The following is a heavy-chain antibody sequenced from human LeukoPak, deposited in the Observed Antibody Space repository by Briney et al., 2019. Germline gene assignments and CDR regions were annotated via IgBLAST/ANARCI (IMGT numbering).Heavy chain of an antibody. V-gene: IGHV3-74*01. Sequence: GGSLRLSCAGSGFNFSSYWMHWVRQAPGKGLVWVSRINTDGSSTSYADSVKGRFTISRDNAKNTLYLQMNSLKTEDTAVYYCTTEDIVVVPAAIGYYYYYMDVWGKGTTVTVSS. CDR1: GFNFSSYW. J-gene: IGHJ6*03. CDR2: INTDGSST. D-gene: IGHD2-2*02. CDR3: TTEDIVVVPAAIGYYYYYMDV.